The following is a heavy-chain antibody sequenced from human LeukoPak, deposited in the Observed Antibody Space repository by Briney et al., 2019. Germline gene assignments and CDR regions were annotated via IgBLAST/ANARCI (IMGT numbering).Heavy chain of an antibody. CDR2: IKQDGSEK. V-gene: IGHV3-7*03. CDR3: ARDARIMDY. D-gene: IGHD1-14*01. J-gene: IGHJ4*02. Sequence: PGGSLSLSCAASGFPFSSYWMSWVRQAPGKGLEWVANIKQDGSEKYYVDSVKGRFTISRDNAKNSLYLQMNSLRAEDTAVYYCARDARIMDYWGQGTLVTVSS. CDR1: GFPFSSYW.